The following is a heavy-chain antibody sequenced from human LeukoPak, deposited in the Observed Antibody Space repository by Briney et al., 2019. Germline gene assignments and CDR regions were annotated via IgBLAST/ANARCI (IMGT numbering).Heavy chain of an antibody. Sequence: ASVKVSCKASGYTFTVYFMHWVQQAPGQGLEWMGLMNPDNGGTHYAQKFQGRVTMTRDSSISTAYMELSRLTSDDTAVYYCATLGGHSLAAQNGYWGQGTLVTVSS. D-gene: IGHD3-16*01. V-gene: IGHV1-2*02. CDR1: GYTFTVYF. J-gene: IGHJ4*02. CDR3: ATLGGHSLAAQNGY. CDR2: MNPDNGGT.